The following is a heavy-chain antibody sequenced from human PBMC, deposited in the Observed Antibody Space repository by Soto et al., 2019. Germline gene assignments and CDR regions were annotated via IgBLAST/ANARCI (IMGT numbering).Heavy chain of an antibody. CDR3: ARDRLRYGDYYLRYYHGMDV. D-gene: IGHD4-17*01. CDR1: GFTFSSYS. V-gene: IGHV3-48*02. CDR2: ISSSSSTI. J-gene: IGHJ6*02. Sequence: GGSLRLSCAASGFTFSSYSMNWVRQAPGKGLEWVSYISSSSSTIYYADSVKGRFTISRDNAKNSLYLQMNSLRDEDTAVYYCARDRLRYGDYYLRYYHGMDVWGQGTTVPVSS.